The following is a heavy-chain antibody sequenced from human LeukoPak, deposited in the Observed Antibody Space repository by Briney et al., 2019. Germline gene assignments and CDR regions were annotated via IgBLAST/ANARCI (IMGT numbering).Heavy chain of an antibody. D-gene: IGHD5-18*01. CDR2: INHSGST. Sequence: PSETLSLTCAVYGGSFSGYYWSWIRQPPGKGLEWIGEINHSGSTNYNPSLKGRVTISVDTSKNQFSLKLSSVTAADTAVYYCASGYSYGYAGGATPYWGQGALVTVSS. CDR1: GGSFSGYY. J-gene: IGHJ4*02. CDR3: ASGYSYGYAGGATPY. V-gene: IGHV4-34*01.